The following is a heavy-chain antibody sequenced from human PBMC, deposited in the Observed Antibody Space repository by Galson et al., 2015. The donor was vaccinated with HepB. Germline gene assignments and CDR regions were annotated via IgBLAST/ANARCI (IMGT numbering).Heavy chain of an antibody. CDR1: GFTFSRYG. Sequence: SLRLSCAASGFTFSRYGMNWVRQAPGKGLEWVSYISSDSSTIYYADSVKGRFTISRGNAKNSVYLQMNSLRDEDTAVYYCARGSGSYDYWGQGTLVTVSS. V-gene: IGHV3-48*02. J-gene: IGHJ4*02. CDR3: ARGSGSYDY. D-gene: IGHD1-26*01. CDR2: ISSDSSTI.